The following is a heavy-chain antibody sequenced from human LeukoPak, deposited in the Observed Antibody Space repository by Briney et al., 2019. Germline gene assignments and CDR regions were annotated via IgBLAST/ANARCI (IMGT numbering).Heavy chain of an antibody. V-gene: IGHV4-30-4*01. CDR3: ARQRLLWFGEVPDYFDY. D-gene: IGHD3-10*01. CDR2: IYDSGST. CDR1: GASIRSGDYY. Sequence: SETLSLTCTVSGASIRSGDYYWSWIRQPPGKGLEWIGYIYDSGSTYYNPSLKSRVTISVDTSKNQLSLKLSSVTAADTAVYYCARQRLLWFGEVPDYFDYWGQGTLVTVSS. J-gene: IGHJ4*02.